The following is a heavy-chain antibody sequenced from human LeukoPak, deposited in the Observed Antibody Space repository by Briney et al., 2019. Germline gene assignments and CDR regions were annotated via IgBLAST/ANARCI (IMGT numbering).Heavy chain of an antibody. V-gene: IGHV4-39*07. D-gene: IGHD6-13*01. CDR2: MYYSGSA. Sequence: SKTLSLTCTVSGGSIRSSSYWWGGIRHPPGKGLEWIGSMYYSGSAYYNPSLKSRVTISVDTSKSQFSLNLNSVTAADAAIYYYARVRAAAVPYYFDFWGQGTLVTVSS. CDR1: GGSIRSSSYW. CDR3: ARVRAAAVPYYFDF. J-gene: IGHJ4*02.